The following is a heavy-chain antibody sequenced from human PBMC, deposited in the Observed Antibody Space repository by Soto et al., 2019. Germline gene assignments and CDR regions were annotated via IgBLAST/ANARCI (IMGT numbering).Heavy chain of an antibody. J-gene: IGHJ5*02. Sequence: QVQLQESGPGLVQPSQTLSLTCTVSGASISNDDYFCIWIRKPPGKGLEWIGFIYYSGTYYNPSLKRRATISADTSKNHFSLKLTSVTAADTAVYYCARDLEYCASGSCYAKWGSWGQGTLVTVSS. CDR1: GASISNDDYF. D-gene: IGHD2-15*01. V-gene: IGHV4-30-4*01. CDR3: ARDLEYCASGSCYAKWGS. CDR2: IYYSGT.